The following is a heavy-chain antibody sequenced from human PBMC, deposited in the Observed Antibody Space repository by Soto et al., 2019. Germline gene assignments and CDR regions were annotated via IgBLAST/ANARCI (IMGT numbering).Heavy chain of an antibody. CDR2: INPNSGGT. CDR3: ARAWFGEFRFYGMDV. V-gene: IGHV1-2*02. D-gene: IGHD3-10*01. J-gene: IGHJ6*02. CDR1: GYTFTGYY. Sequence: GASVKVSCKASGYTFTGYYMHWVRQAPGQGLEWMGWINPNSGGTNYAQKFQGRVTVTRDTSISTAYMELSRLRSDDTAVYYCARAWFGEFRFYGMDVWGQGTTVTVSS.